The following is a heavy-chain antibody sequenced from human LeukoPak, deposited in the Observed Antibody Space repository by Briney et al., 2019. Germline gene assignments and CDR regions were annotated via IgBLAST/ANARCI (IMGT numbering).Heavy chain of an antibody. V-gene: IGHV1-2*02. J-gene: IGHJ6*02. CDR1: GYTFTGYY. CDR2: INPNSGST. CDR3: ARELGYCSSTSCYDYYYGMDV. Sequence: ASVKVSCKASGYTFTGYYMHWVRQAPGQGLEWMGWINPNSGSTNYAQKFQGRVTMTRDTSISTAYMELSRLRSDDTAVYYCARELGYCSSTSCYDYYYGMDVWGQGTTVTVSS. D-gene: IGHD2-2*01.